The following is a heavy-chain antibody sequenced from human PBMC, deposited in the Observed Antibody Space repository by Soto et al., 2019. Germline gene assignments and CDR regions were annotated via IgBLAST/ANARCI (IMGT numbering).Heavy chain of an antibody. D-gene: IGHD4-17*01. CDR2: ISGSGGST. CDR1: GFTFSSYA. Sequence: EVQLLESGGGLVQPGGSLRLSCAASGFTFSSYAMSWVRQAPGKGLEWVSAISGSGGSTYYADSVKGRFTISRDDSKNTLYLQMNSLIAEDTAVYYCAKVAYGDYVFDYWGQGTLVTVSS. J-gene: IGHJ4*02. CDR3: AKVAYGDYVFDY. V-gene: IGHV3-23*01.